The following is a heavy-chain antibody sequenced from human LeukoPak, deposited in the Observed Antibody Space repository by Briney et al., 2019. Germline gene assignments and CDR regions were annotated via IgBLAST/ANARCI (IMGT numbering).Heavy chain of an antibody. CDR2: ISSRSSTI. D-gene: IGHD5-18*01. V-gene: IGHV3-48*01. CDR3: ARVGGYSYGYDY. J-gene: IGHJ4*02. Sequence: GGSLRLSRAASVFTFSSYSMNCVRQAPGKGLEWVSYISSRSSTIYYADSVKGRYTISRDNAKNSLYLQMHSLRAEDTAVYYCARVGGYSYGYDYWGQGTLVTVSS. CDR1: VFTFSSYS.